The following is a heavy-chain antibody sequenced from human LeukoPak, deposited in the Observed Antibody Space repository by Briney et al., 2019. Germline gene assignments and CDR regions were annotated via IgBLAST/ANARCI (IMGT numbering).Heavy chain of an antibody. CDR2: ISYTGST. D-gene: IGHD6-6*01. Sequence: SETLSLTCTVSGGSISPYFWSWIRQPPGKGLEWIGYISYTGSTYYNPSLKSRVTISVDTSKNQFSLKLSSVTAADTAVYYCAREKLAELWFDPWGQGTLVTVSS. J-gene: IGHJ5*02. CDR1: GGSISPYF. V-gene: IGHV4-59*12. CDR3: AREKLAELWFDP.